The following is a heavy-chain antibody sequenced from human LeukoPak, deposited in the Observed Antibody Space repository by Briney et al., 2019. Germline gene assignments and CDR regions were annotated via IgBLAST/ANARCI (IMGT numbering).Heavy chain of an antibody. CDR3: ATEGPTPFFQF. V-gene: IGHV3-23*01. J-gene: IGHJ4*02. CDR2: MRTMPDNSEII. CDR1: GLTFSNYA. D-gene: IGHD2/OR15-2a*01. Sequence: GGSLRLSCATSGLTFSNYAMAWVRQAPGQGLECVSAMRTMPDNSEIIYYADSVRGRFTISRDNSKSAVYLQMNSLRVEDTAIYYCATEGPTPFFQFWGRGTLVTVSS.